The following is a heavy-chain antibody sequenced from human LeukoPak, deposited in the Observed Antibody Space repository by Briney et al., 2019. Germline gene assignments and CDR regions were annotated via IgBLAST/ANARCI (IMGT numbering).Heavy chain of an antibody. CDR3: TRGYSGLDY. Sequence: SGTLSLTCTVSGGSISSYYWSWIRQPPGKGLEWIGYIYYSGSTNYNPSLKSRVTISVDTSKNQFSLKLSSVTAADTAVYYCTRGYSGLDYWGQGTLVTVSS. CDR2: IYYSGST. CDR1: GGSISSYY. J-gene: IGHJ4*02. D-gene: IGHD5-12*01. V-gene: IGHV4-59*01.